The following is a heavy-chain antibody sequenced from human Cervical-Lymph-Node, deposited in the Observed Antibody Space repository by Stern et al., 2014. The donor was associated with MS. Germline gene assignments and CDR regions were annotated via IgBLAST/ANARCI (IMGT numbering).Heavy chain of an antibody. D-gene: IGHD2-8*01. J-gene: IGHJ3*02. Sequence: EVQLVESGGGLVQPGGSLKLSCAASGFTFSGFAMHWVRQASGKRLEWVGRVRSKGNFYATAYGASVEGRFTISRDDSKNTAYLQMNSLKTEDTAVYYCTRLMSYDAFDIWGQGTMVTVSS. CDR3: TRLMSYDAFDI. V-gene: IGHV3-73*01. CDR2: VRSKGNFYAT. CDR1: GFTFSGFA.